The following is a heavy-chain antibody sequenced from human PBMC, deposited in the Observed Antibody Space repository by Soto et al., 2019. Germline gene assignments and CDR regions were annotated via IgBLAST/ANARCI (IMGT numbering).Heavy chain of an antibody. CDR1: GCAISSGGDY. J-gene: IGHJ4*02. Sequence: TMHMTSIVSGCAISSGGDYWSWKNKHPGKGLEWIGYIYYSGSTYYNPSLKSRVTISVDTSKNQFSLKLSSVTAADTAVYYCAGAYPIYCSRGSCYRGQFDYRGQGTLVTVS. CDR2: IYYSGST. V-gene: IGHV4-31*03. D-gene: IGHD2-15*01. CDR3: AGAYPIYCSRGSCYRGQFDY.